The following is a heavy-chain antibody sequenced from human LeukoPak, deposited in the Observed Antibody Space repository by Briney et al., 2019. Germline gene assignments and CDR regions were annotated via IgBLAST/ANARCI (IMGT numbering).Heavy chain of an antibody. CDR2: INSDGGT. CDR3: VKAAAPWQWLPA. V-gene: IGHV3-74*01. CDR1: GFTSSTNW. D-gene: IGHD6-19*01. J-gene: IGHJ5*02. Sequence: GGSLRLSCAASGFTSSTNWLHWVRQAAGKGLVWVSRINSDGGTNYADSVKGRFTISRDKSKNTLYLQMSSLRVEDTAVYSSVKAAAPWQWLPAWGQGTLVTVSS.